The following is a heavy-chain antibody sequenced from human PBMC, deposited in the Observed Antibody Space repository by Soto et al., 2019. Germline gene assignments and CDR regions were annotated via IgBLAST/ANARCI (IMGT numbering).Heavy chain of an antibody. D-gene: IGHD7-27*01. CDR2: IVVGSGNT. Sequence: GASVKVSCKASGFTFTSSAVQWVRQARGQRLEWIGWIVVGSGNTNYAQKFQERVTITRDMSTSTAYMELSSLRSEDTAVYYCAAPELGIDYYYGMDVWGQGTTVTVSS. V-gene: IGHV1-58*01. J-gene: IGHJ6*02. CDR1: GFTFTSSA. CDR3: AAPELGIDYYYGMDV.